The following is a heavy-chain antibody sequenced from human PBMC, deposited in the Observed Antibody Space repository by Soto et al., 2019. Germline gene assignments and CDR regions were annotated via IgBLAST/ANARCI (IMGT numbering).Heavy chain of an antibody. CDR1: GGSFSGYY. CDR2: INHSGST. V-gene: IGHV4-34*01. CDR3: ARGGPQDILTGYYLGWFDP. J-gene: IGHJ5*02. Sequence: QVQLQQWGAGLLKPSETLSLTCAVYGGSFSGYYWSWIRQPPGKGLEWIGEINHSGSTNYNPSLKSRGTLSGGPSKNQFSLKLSSVTAADTAVYYCARGGPQDILTGYYLGWFDPWGQGTLVTVSS. D-gene: IGHD3-9*01.